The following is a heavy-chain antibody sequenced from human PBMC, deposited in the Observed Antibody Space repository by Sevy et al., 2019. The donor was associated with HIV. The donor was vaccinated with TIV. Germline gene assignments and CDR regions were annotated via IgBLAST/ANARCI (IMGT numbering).Heavy chain of an antibody. CDR3: ARGGGSGAAAVLDY. J-gene: IGHJ4*02. V-gene: IGHV4-34*01. CDR1: GGSFSGYY. D-gene: IGHD6-13*01. Sequence: SETLSLTCAVYGGSFSGYYWSWIRQPPGKGLEWIGEINHSGSTNYNPSLKSRVTISVDTSKNQFSLKLSSLTAADTAVYYCARGGGSGAAAVLDYWGQGTLVTVSS. CDR2: INHSGST.